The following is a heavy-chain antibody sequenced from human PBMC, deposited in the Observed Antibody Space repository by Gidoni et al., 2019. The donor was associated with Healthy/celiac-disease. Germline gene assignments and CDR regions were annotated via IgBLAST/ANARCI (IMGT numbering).Heavy chain of an antibody. J-gene: IGHJ6*02. Sequence: QVQLVQSGAEVKKPGASVKVSCKASGYTFTSYAMHWVRQAPGQRLEWMGWINAGNGNTKYSQKFQGRVTITRDTSASTAYMELSSLRSEDTAVYYCARAAAYYYDSSGYYTMAYYYYYGMDVWGQGTTVTVSS. D-gene: IGHD3-22*01. V-gene: IGHV1-3*01. CDR3: ARAAAYYYDSSGYYTMAYYYYYGMDV. CDR2: INAGNGNT. CDR1: GYTFTSYA.